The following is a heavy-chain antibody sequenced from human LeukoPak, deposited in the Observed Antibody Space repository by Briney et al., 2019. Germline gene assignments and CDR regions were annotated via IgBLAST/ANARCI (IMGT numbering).Heavy chain of an antibody. CDR3: ARDQEGFDY. V-gene: IGHV1-46*01. J-gene: IGHJ4*02. CDR1: GYSFTSNY. Sequence: ASVKVSCKASGYSFTSNYIHWVRQAPGQGLEWMGMIYPRDGSTSYAQRFQDRVTVTRDTSTSTVHMELSGLRSEDTAIYYCARDQEGFDYWGQGTQVTVSS. CDR2: IYPRDGST.